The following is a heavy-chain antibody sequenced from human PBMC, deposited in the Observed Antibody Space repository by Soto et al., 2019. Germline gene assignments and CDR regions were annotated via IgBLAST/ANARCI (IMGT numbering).Heavy chain of an antibody. CDR1: GGSISSSSYY. CDR2: IYYSGST. J-gene: IGHJ4*02. CDR3: ARLGYCSGGGCPQFDY. D-gene: IGHD2-15*01. V-gene: IGHV4-39*01. Sequence: SETLSLTCTVSGGSISSSSYYWGWIRQPPGKGLEWIGSIYYSGSTYYNPSLKSRVTISVDTSKNQFSLKLSSVTAADAAVYYCARLGYCSGGGCPQFDYWGQGTLVTVSS.